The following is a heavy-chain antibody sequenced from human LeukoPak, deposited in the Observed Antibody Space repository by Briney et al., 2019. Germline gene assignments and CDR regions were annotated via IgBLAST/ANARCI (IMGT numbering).Heavy chain of an antibody. J-gene: IGHJ4*02. CDR3: ARHNHPRPIDY. CDR1: GGSISSGGYY. Sequence: SETLSLTCTVSGGSISSGGYYWSWIRQHPGKGLEWIGYIYYSGSTYYNPSPKSRVTISVDTSKNQFSLKLSSVTAADTAVYYCARHNHPRPIDYWGQGTLVAVSS. CDR2: IYYSGST. D-gene: IGHD6-6*01. V-gene: IGHV4-31*03.